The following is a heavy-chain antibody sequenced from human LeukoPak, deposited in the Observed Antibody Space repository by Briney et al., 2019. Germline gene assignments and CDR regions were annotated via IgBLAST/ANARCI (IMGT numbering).Heavy chain of an antibody. D-gene: IGHD3-10*01. Sequence: GGSLRLSCAASGFTFSSYAMHWVRQAPGKGLEWVAVISYDGSNKYYADSVKGRFTISRDNSKNTLYLQMNSLRAEDTAVYYCAKDRRITMVRGFFDYWGQGTLVTVSS. J-gene: IGHJ4*02. CDR2: ISYDGSNK. CDR1: GFTFSSYA. CDR3: AKDRRITMVRGFFDY. V-gene: IGHV3-30-3*01.